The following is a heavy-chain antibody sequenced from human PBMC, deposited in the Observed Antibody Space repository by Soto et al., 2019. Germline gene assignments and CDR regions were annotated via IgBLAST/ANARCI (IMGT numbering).Heavy chain of an antibody. CDR1: GGSFSGYY. V-gene: IGHV4-34*01. CDR3: ASLSGYVNFHY. J-gene: IGHJ4*02. D-gene: IGHD5-12*01. Sequence: SETLSLTCAVYGGSFSGYYWSWIRQPPGKGLEWIGEINHSGSTNYNPSLKSRVTISVDTSKNQFSLKLSSVTAADTAVYYCASLSGYVNFHYWGQGTLVTVSS. CDR2: INHSGST.